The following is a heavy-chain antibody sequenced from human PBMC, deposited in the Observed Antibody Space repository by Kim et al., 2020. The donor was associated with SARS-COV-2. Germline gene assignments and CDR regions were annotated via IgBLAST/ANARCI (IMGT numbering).Heavy chain of an antibody. CDR3: AKDSYYYGSGSIGGYFDY. J-gene: IGHJ4*02. D-gene: IGHD3-10*01. Sequence: KGRFTISRDNSKNTLYLQMNSLRAEDTAVYYCAKDSYYYGSGSIGGYFDYWGQGTLVTVSS. V-gene: IGHV3-23*03.